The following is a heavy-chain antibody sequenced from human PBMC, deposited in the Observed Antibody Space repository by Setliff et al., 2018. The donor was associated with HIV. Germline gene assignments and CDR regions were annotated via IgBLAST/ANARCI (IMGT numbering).Heavy chain of an antibody. V-gene: IGHV4-39*07. CDR2: MYYSGST. Sequence: PSETLSLTCTVSGGSISSGGYYWSWIRQPAGKGLEWIGSMYYSGSTYYNPSLKSRVTISVDKSKNQFSLKLSPVTAEDTAVYYCARFLPPPYYDFWSGQEGEYYFDYWGQGTLVTVSS. D-gene: IGHD3-3*01. J-gene: IGHJ4*02. CDR1: GGSISSGGYY. CDR3: ARFLPPPYYDFWSGQEGEYYFDY.